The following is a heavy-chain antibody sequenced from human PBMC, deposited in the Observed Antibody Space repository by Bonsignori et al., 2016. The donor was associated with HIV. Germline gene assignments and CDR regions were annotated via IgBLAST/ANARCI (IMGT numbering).Heavy chain of an antibody. J-gene: IGHJ4*02. V-gene: IGHV3-7*03. CDR2: IQGDGSEK. Sequence: VRQAPGKGLEWVANIQGDGSEKYYVDSVKGRFTVSRDNAKNSLYLEMNNLRVEDTAVYFCSTSLNFWGQGTQVTVSS. CDR3: STSLNF.